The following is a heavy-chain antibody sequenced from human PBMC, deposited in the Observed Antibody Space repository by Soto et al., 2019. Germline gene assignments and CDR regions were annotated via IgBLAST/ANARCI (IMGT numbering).Heavy chain of an antibody. CDR1: GGSVSRGSYY. V-gene: IGHV4-61*01. D-gene: IGHD6-13*01. CDR3: ARQRVLPAQYYFDS. J-gene: IGHJ4*02. CDR2: ILGSGTT. Sequence: PSETLSLTCFVSGGSVSRGSYYWTWIRQPPGKGLEWIGYILGSGTTDYNPSLKSRVTMSVDTSKNQFSLNLRSVTAADTAVYYCARQRVLPAQYYFDSWRQGVVVTVSS.